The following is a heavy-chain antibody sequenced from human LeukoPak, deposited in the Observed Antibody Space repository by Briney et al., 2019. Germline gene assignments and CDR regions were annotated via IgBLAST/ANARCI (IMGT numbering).Heavy chain of an antibody. Sequence: SETLSLTCAVYGGSFSGYYWSWIRQPPGKGLERIGYIYYSGSTNYNPSLKSRVTISVDTSKNQFSLKLSSVTAADTAVYYCARSLYTGNYFDYWGQGTLVTVSS. CDR2: IYYSGST. V-gene: IGHV4-59*08. CDR3: ARSLYTGNYFDY. D-gene: IGHD1-1*01. CDR1: GGSFSGYY. J-gene: IGHJ4*02.